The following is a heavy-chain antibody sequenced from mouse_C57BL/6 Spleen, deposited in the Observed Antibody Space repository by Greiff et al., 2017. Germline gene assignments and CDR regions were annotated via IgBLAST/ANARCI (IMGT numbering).Heavy chain of an antibody. V-gene: IGHV1-52*01. J-gene: IGHJ2*01. CDR3: SRRLTTVVASDYFDS. D-gene: IGHD1-1*01. CDR1: GYTFTSYW. CDR2: IDPSDSET. Sequence: QVQLQQPGAELVRPGSSVKLSCKASGYTFTSYWMHWVKQRPIQGLEWIGNIDPSDSETHYNQKFKDKATLTVDKSSSTAYMQLSSLTSEDSAVYFCSRRLTTVVASDYFDSCCQGTTLTVSS.